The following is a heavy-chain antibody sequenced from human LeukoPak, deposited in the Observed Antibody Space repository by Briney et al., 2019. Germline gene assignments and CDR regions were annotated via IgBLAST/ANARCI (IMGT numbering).Heavy chain of an antibody. J-gene: IGHJ3*02. CDR1: GFTFSSYA. CDR3: ARGIAAAGLDAFDI. D-gene: IGHD6-13*01. V-gene: IGHV3-13*04. Sequence: GGSLRLSCAASGFTFSSYAMHWVRQATGKGLEWVSAIGTAGDTYYPGSVKGRFTISRENAKNSLYLQMNSLRAGDTAVYYCARGIAAAGLDAFDIWGQGTMVTVSS. CDR2: IGTAGDT.